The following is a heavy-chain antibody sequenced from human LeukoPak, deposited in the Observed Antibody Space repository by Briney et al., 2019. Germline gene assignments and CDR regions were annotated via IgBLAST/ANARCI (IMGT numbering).Heavy chain of an antibody. V-gene: IGHV3-7*01. Sequence: PGGSLRLSCAASGFTFSSYWMSWVRQAPGKGLEWVANIKQDGSEKYYVDSVKGRFTISRDSAKNSLYLQMNSLRAEDTAVYYCARGPQYYYDSSGSRNFDYWGQGTLVTVSS. D-gene: IGHD3-22*01. J-gene: IGHJ4*02. CDR1: GFTFSSYW. CDR2: IKQDGSEK. CDR3: ARGPQYYYDSSGSRNFDY.